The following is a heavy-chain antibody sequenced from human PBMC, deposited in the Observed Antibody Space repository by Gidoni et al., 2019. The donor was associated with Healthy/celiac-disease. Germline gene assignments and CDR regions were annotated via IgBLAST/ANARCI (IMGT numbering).Heavy chain of an antibody. J-gene: IGHJ3*02. Sequence: EVQLVESGGGLVKPGGSLRLSCAASGFTFSSYSMTWVRQAPGKGLEWVSSISSSSSYIYYADSVKGRFTISRDNAKNSLYLQMNSLRAEDTAVYYCARDQVYYYDSSGYYSVGPVDAFDIWGQGTMVTVSS. CDR2: ISSSSSYI. CDR3: ARDQVYYYDSSGYYSVGPVDAFDI. V-gene: IGHV3-21*01. D-gene: IGHD3-22*01. CDR1: GFTFSSYS.